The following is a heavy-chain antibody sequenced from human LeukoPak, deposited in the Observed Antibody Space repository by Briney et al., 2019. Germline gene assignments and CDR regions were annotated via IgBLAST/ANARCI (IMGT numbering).Heavy chain of an antibody. CDR1: GYSFTSYW. CDR3: ARHAGGGSVESPFDY. V-gene: IGHV5-51*01. D-gene: IGHD4-23*01. J-gene: IGHJ4*02. Sequence: GESLKISCKGSGYSFTSYWIGWVRQMPGKGLEWMGIIYPGDSDTRYSPSFQGQVTISADKSISTAYLQWSSLKASDTAMYYCARHAGGGSVESPFDYWGQGTLVTVSS. CDR2: IYPGDSDT.